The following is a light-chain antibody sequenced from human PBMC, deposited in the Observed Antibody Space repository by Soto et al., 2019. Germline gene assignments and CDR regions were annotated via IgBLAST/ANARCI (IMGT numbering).Light chain of an antibody. CDR1: QSVSSY. CDR3: QQRSNWIT. CDR2: DVS. Sequence: EIVLTQSPATLSLSPGERATPSCRASQSVSSYLAWYQQKPGQALRLLIYDVSNRAPGVPARFSGSGSGTDFTLTISSLEPEDFAVYYCQQRSNWITFGQGTRLEIE. V-gene: IGKV3-11*01. J-gene: IGKJ5*01.